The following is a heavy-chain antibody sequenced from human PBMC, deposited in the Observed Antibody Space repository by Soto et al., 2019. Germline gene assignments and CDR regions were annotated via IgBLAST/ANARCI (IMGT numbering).Heavy chain of an antibody. CDR1: GFSFSSYA. CDR2: ISGSGGST. Sequence: QPGGSLRLSCAASGFSFSSYAMSWVRQAPGKGLEWVSAISGSGGSTYYADSVKGRFTISRDNSKNTLYLQMNSLRAEDTAVYYCAKDSVGTKGSGYWGQGTLVTVSS. D-gene: IGHD2-8*01. CDR3: AKDSVGTKGSGY. V-gene: IGHV3-23*01. J-gene: IGHJ4*02.